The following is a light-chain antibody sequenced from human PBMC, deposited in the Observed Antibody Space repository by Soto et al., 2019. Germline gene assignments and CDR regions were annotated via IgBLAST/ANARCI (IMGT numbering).Light chain of an antibody. Sequence: EIVLTQSPGTLSLSPGESATLSCRARQRVSSSYLAWYQQKPGQAPRLLIYGASTRATGIPARFSGSGSGTDFTLTISSLQSEDFAVYYCQQYNTWRSISFGQGTRLEIK. V-gene: IGKV3-15*01. J-gene: IGKJ5*01. CDR3: QQYNTWRSIS. CDR2: GAS. CDR1: QRVSSSY.